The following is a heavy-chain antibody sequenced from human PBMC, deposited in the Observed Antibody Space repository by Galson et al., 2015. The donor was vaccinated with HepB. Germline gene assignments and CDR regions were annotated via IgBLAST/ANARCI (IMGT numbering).Heavy chain of an antibody. Sequence: SLRLSCAASGITFNKYVMTWVRQAPGKGLEWVSTITGSGGSKYYADSVKGRFAISRDSSKNTLYLQMNSLSAADSAVYYCARTTSLRYDAFDIWGQGTMVTVSS. D-gene: IGHD2-2*02. V-gene: IGHV3-23*01. CDR1: GITFNKYV. CDR2: ITGSGGSK. J-gene: IGHJ3*02. CDR3: ARTTSLRYDAFDI.